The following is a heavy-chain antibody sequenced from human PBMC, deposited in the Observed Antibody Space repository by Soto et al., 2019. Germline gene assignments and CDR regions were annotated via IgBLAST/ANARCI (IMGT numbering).Heavy chain of an antibody. CDR1: GGSFRGFY. V-gene: IGHV4-34*01. D-gene: IGHD1-1*01. J-gene: IGHJ6*02. Sequence: TLSLTCAVSGGSFRGFYWTWIRQSPGKGLEWLGDINHVGITNYNPSLKSRVSIPVDTSKSQFSLKLSSVTAADTAVYYCARDRRDRAFHNHYYGMAVGAQGTTVTVSS. CDR3: ARDRRDRAFHNHYYGMAV. CDR2: INHVGIT.